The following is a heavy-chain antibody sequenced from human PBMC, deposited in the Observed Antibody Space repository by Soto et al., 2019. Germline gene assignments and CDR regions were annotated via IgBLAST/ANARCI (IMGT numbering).Heavy chain of an antibody. CDR2: IYWDDDT. V-gene: IGHV2-5*02. J-gene: IGHJ3*01. CDR1: GFSFSADGVG. D-gene: IGHD2-2*01. CDR3: AHAYGGTSWPNDAFDV. Sequence: QITLKESGPTLVKPTQTLTLTCIFSGFSFSADGVGVGWIRQPPGKALEWLALIYWDDDTRYSPSLKSRLTTTKDTSKHQLVLTTTNMDPLDTATYYCAHAYGGTSWPNDAFDVWGQGTVVTVSS.